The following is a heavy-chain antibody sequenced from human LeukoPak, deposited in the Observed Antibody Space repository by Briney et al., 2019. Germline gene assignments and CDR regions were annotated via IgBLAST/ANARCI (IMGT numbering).Heavy chain of an antibody. Sequence: SETLSLTCTVSGDSITSYYWNWVRQSPEKGLEWIGYIHHTGKNYYNPSLKSRITMSVDTSKSQFSLKLSSATAADTAVYYCAKWHERLLAFDSWGQGTLVTVSS. CDR3: AKWHERLLAFDS. D-gene: IGHD1-1*01. J-gene: IGHJ4*02. CDR1: GDSITSYY. CDR2: IHHTGKN. V-gene: IGHV4-59*01.